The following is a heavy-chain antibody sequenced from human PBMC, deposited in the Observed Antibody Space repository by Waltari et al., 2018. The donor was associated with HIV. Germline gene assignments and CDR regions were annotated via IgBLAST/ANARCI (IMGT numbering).Heavy chain of an antibody. CDR1: ELTFRKYW. J-gene: IGHJ1*01. Sequence: QLVESGGGFVQPGESLRLSCVASELTFRKYWMHWVRPVPGKGLVLVARINSEGDRTTYADLVKGPFTVFRDNAKNTLYLQMNSLRAEDTAVYYCARGRPYYDSSGYYPIDSWGQGTLVTVSS. V-gene: IGHV3-74*03. CDR2: INSEGDRT. D-gene: IGHD3-22*01. CDR3: ARGRPYYDSSGYYPIDS.